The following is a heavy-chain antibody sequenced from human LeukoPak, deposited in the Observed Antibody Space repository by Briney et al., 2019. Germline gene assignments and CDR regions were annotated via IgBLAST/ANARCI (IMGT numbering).Heavy chain of an antibody. CDR3: ARAGSYRTFDY. CDR1: GFTFSSYS. D-gene: IGHD1-26*01. J-gene: IGHJ4*02. CDR2: INSDGSST. Sequence: GGSLRLSCAASGFTFSSYSMNWVRQAPGKGLVWVSRINSDGSSTSYADSVKGRFTISRDNAKNTLYLQMNSLRAEDTAVYYCARAGSYRTFDYWGQGTLVTVPS. V-gene: IGHV3-74*01.